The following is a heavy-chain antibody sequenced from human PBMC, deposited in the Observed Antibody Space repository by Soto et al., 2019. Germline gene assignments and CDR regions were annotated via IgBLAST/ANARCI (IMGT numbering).Heavy chain of an antibody. V-gene: IGHV5-51*01. Sequence: VQLVQSGAEVKKPGESLKISCKGSGYSFTTSWIGWVRQMPGKGLEWMGIIFPGDSDTRYSPSFEGQVTISADKSINTAYVQWSSLEASDTAIYYCARGNYLYYFDYWGQGTLVTVSS. D-gene: IGHD3-16*01. CDR1: GYSFTTSW. J-gene: IGHJ4*02. CDR3: ARGNYLYYFDY. CDR2: IFPGDSDT.